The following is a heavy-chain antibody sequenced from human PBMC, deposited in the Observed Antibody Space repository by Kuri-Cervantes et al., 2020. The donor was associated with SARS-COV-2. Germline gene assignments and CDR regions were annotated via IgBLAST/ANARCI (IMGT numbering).Heavy chain of an antibody. CDR3: ARLRRHNDGWFATGYYMDV. J-gene: IGHJ6*03. D-gene: IGHD6-19*01. Sequence: LETLSLTCAVFGASLNTYSWSWIRHPPGKGLEWIGEINYSGTTNYNPSLKSRVTISVDPPKNLFSLNLTSVTAADTAMYYCARLRRHNDGWFATGYYMDVWGKGTTVTVSS. CDR1: GASLNTYS. V-gene: IGHV4-34*01. CDR2: INYSGTT.